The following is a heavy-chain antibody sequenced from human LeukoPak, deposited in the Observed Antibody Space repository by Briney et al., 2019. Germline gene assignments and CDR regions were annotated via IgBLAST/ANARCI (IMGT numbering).Heavy chain of an antibody. CDR1: GFTVSSNY. D-gene: IGHD3-9*01. V-gene: IGHV3-66*01. Sequence: GGSLRLSCAASGFTVSSNYMSWVRQAPGKGLEWVSVIYSGGSTYYADSVKGRFTISRDNAKNSLYLQMNSLRAEDTAVYYCARGFEWPDAFDIWGQGTMVTVSS. CDR3: ARGFEWPDAFDI. J-gene: IGHJ3*02. CDR2: IYSGGST.